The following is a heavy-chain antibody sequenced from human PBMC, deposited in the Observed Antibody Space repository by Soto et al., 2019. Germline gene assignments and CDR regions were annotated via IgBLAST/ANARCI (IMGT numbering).Heavy chain of an antibody. D-gene: IGHD6-19*01. CDR3: AKGGRQWLVTSDFNY. CDR1: GFTFSDYA. J-gene: IGHJ4*02. CDR2: VSHDGRNT. Sequence: GGSLRLSCAASGFTFSDYAMHWVRQAPGKGLEWVAVVSHDGRNTHYADTVKGRYTISRESSKNTVSLEMTSLRAEDTAVYYCAKGGRQWLVTSDFNYWGQGA. V-gene: IGHV3-30*18.